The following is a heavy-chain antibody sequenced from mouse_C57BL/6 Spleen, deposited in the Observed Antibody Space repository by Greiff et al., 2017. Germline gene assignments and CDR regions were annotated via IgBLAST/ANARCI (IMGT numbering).Heavy chain of an antibody. CDR3: ARRIKDCDYGRGFDY. V-gene: IGHV1-50*01. J-gene: IGHJ2*01. Sequence: QVQLQQPGAELVKPGASVKLSCKASGYTFTSYWMQWVKQRPGQGLEWLGEIDPSDSYTNYNQKFKGKATLTVDTSSSTAYMQLSSLTSEDSAVYYCARRIKDCDYGRGFDYWGQGTTLTVSS. CDR2: IDPSDSYT. CDR1: GYTFTSYW. D-gene: IGHD2-13*01.